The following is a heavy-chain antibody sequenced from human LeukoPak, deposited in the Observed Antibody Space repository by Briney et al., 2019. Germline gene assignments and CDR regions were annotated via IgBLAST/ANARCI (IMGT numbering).Heavy chain of an antibody. CDR3: ARGLWFGEGSDAFDI. CDR2: IYHSGST. CDR1: GGSISGYY. V-gene: IGHV4-30-2*01. J-gene: IGHJ3*02. Sequence: SETLSLTCTVSGGSISGYYWSWLRQPPGKGLEWLGYIYHSGSTYYNPSLKSRVTISVDRSKNQFSLKLSSVTAADTAVYYCARGLWFGEGSDAFDIWGQGTMVTVSS. D-gene: IGHD3-10*01.